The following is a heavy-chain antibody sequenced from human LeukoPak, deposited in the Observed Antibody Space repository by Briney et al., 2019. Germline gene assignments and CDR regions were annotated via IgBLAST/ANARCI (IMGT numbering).Heavy chain of an antibody. D-gene: IGHD3-22*01. CDR2: INPNSGGT. CDR3: ARDAAYYYDSSGLYFDY. Sequence: ASVKVSCKASGYTFTGYYMHWVRQAPGQGLEWMGWINPNSGGTNYAQKFQVRVTMIRDTSISTAYMELIRLRSDDTAVYSWARDAAYYYDSSGLYFDYWGQGTLVTVSS. V-gene: IGHV1-2*02. J-gene: IGHJ4*02. CDR1: GYTFTGYY.